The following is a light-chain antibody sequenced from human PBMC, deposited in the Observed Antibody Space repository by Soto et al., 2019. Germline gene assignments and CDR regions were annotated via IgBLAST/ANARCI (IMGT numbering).Light chain of an antibody. V-gene: IGKV2-28*01. Sequence: DLVMTQSPLSLPVTPGEPASISCRSSQSLLHSNGYNYFDWYLQKPGQSPQLLIYLGSNRASEVPERFSDSRSGTDDTLKISREEAEDVGVYYCMQSLPPRRTCGQGTKVQIQ. CDR2: LGS. J-gene: IGKJ1*01. CDR1: QSLLHSNGYNY. CDR3: MQSLPPRRT.